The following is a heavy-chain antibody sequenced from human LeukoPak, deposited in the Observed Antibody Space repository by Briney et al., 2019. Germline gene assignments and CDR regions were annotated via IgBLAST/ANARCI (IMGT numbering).Heavy chain of an antibody. Sequence: GASVKVSCKASGGTFSSYTISWVRQAPGQGLEWMGRIIPILGIANYAQKLQGRVTITADKSTSTAYMELSSLRSEDTAVYYCARDLGIVVVPAVHFDYWGQGTLVTVSS. CDR1: GGTFSSYT. D-gene: IGHD2-2*01. CDR3: ARDLGIVVVPAVHFDY. CDR2: IIPILGIA. J-gene: IGHJ4*02. V-gene: IGHV1-69*04.